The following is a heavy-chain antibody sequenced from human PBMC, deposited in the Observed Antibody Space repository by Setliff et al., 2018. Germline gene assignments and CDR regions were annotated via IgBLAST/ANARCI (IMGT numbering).Heavy chain of an antibody. J-gene: IGHJ5*02. CDR3: ARGKSVTASNWFDP. CDR1: GDSISSSSYY. V-gene: IGHV4-39*07. CDR2: ISNSGGT. Sequence: SETLSLTCTVSGDSISSSSYYWGWIRQPPGKGLEWIGSISNSGGTYYNPSLKSRLTISVDTSKNQFSLKLSSVTAADTAVYYCARGKSVTASNWFDPWGQGTLVTSPQ. D-gene: IGHD5-18*01.